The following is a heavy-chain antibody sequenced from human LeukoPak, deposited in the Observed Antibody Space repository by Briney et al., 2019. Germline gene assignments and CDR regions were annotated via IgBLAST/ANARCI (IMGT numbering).Heavy chain of an antibody. V-gene: IGHV1-69*13. CDR1: RYTFTGYY. Sequence: SVKVSCKASRYTFTGYYMHWVRQAPGQGLEWMGRIFPIFATANYAQKFQGRVTITADESTSTAYMELSSLRSEDTAVYYCARESGSYEAYFDYWGQGTLVTVSS. D-gene: IGHD1-26*01. CDR2: IFPIFATA. J-gene: IGHJ4*02. CDR3: ARESGSYEAYFDY.